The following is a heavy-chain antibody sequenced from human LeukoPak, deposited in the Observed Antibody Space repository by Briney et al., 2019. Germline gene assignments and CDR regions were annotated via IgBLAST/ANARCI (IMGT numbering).Heavy chain of an antibody. D-gene: IGHD3-22*01. V-gene: IGHV3-23*01. J-gene: IGHJ4*02. CDR2: ISGSGGST. Sequence: GGSLRLSCAASGFTFSSYGMSWVRQAPGKGLEWVSAISGSGGSTYYADSVKGRFTISRDNSKNTLYLQMNSLRAEDTAVYYCAKGKAYYYDSSGHRYFDYWGQGTLVTVSS. CDR3: AKGKAYYYDSSGHRYFDY. CDR1: GFTFSSYG.